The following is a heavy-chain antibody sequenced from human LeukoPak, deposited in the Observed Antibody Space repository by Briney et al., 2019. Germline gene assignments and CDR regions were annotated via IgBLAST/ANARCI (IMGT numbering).Heavy chain of an antibody. J-gene: IGHJ4*02. CDR2: IYYSGST. V-gene: IGHV4-30-4*01. Sequence: PSETLSLTCTVSGSSISSYYWSWFRQPPGKGLEWIGYIYYSGSTYYNPSLKSRLAISVDTSKNQFSLKLSSVTAADTAVYYCARTGMTHFYYFDYWGQGTLVTVSS. CDR3: ARTGMTHFYYFDY. CDR1: GSSISSYY.